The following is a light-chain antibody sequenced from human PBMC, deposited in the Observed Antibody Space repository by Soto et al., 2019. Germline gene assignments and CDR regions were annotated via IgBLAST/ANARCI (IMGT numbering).Light chain of an antibody. V-gene: IGKV1-12*01. CDR3: QQANSCPLT. J-gene: IGKJ4*01. Sequence: DIQMTQSPSSVSASLGDRVTITCRASQAISSRLAWYQQKPGKAPTLLIYAASSLQSGVPSRFSGSGSGTDFTLTISSLQPDDFATYYCQQANSCPLTFGGGTMVEIK. CDR1: QAISSR. CDR2: AAS.